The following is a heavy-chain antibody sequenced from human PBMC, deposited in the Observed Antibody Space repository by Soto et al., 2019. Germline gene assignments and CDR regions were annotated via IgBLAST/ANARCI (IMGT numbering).Heavy chain of an antibody. D-gene: IGHD1-26*01. V-gene: IGHV4-34*01. CDR1: SESLSGYY. J-gene: IGHJ4*02. Sequence: QVQLQQWGAGLLKPSETLSLTCAVNSESLSGYYWSWIRQSPGKGLEWIGEIGGSGNTNYSPSLRSRVAMSVDTSKNHFSLNLNSVSAADTAAYYCVGARGRLVGFDYWGQGTLVTVSS. CDR3: VGARGRLVGFDY. CDR2: IGGSGNT.